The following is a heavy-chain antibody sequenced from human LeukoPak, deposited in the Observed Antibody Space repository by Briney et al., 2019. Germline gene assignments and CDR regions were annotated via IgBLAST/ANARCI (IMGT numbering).Heavy chain of an antibody. Sequence: SETLSLTCTVSDDSISSAYYWGWIRQPPGKGREWIGSIFHSGSTYFNPSLDQRATISVNMSRNRFSLKLTSVTATDAAVYDCARDRYYGSGIFDYWGQGTLVTVSS. CDR3: ARDRYYGSGIFDY. J-gene: IGHJ4*02. CDR2: IFHSGST. CDR1: DDSISSAYY. V-gene: IGHV4-38-2*02. D-gene: IGHD3-10*01.